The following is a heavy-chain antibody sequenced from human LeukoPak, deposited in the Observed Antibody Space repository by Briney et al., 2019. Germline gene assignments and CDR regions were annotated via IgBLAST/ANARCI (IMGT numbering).Heavy chain of an antibody. CDR1: GGSISSGSYY. J-gene: IGHJ4*02. Sequence: SETLSLTYTVSGGSISSGSYYWSWIRQPAGKGLEWIGRIYTSGSTNYNPSLKSRVTISVDTSKNQFSLKLSSVTAADTAVYYCASEVSSGWYEIDYWGQGTLVTVSS. V-gene: IGHV4-61*02. CDR3: ASEVSSGWYEIDY. CDR2: IYTSGST. D-gene: IGHD6-19*01.